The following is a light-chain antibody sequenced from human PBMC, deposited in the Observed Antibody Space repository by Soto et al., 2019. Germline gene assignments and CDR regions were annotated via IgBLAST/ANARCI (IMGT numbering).Light chain of an antibody. CDR2: KAS. V-gene: IGKV1-5*03. CDR1: QSISSW. J-gene: IGKJ1*01. Sequence: DIQMTQSPSTLSASVGDRVTITCRASQSISSWLAWYQQKPGKAPKLLIYKASSLESRVPSRFSGSGSGTEFTLTISSLQPDDFATYYCQQYNSYPWTFGQGTKVEI. CDR3: QQYNSYPWT.